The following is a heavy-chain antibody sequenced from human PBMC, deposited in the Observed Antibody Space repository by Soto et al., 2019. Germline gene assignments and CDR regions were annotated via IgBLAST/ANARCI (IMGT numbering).Heavy chain of an antibody. CDR2: MNPNSGNT. CDR3: ARAVQGSYYYYMDV. V-gene: IGHV1-8*01. CDR1: GYTFTSYD. Sequence: ASVKVSCKASGYTFTSYDINWVRQATGQGLEWMGWMNPNSGNTGYAQKFQGRVTMTRNTSISIAYMELSSLRSEDTAVYYCARAVQGSYYYYMDVWGKGTTVTVSS. D-gene: IGHD1-1*01. J-gene: IGHJ6*03.